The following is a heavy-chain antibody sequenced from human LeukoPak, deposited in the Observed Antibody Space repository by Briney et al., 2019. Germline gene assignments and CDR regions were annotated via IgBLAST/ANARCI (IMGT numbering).Heavy chain of an antibody. CDR1: GYTFTSYG. D-gene: IGHD6-13*01. J-gene: IGHJ6*02. CDR2: ISAYNGNT. CDR3: ARDAYSSSWYYYYGMDV. Sequence: ASVKVSCKASGYTFTSYGISWVRQAPGQGLEWMGWISAYNGNTNYAQKLQGRGTMTTDTSTSTAYMELRSLRSDDTAVYYCARDAYSSSWYYYYGMDVWGQGTTVTVSS. V-gene: IGHV1-18*01.